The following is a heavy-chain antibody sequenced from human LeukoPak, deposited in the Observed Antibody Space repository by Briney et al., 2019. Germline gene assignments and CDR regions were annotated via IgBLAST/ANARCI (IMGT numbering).Heavy chain of an antibody. CDR1: GFTFSSYS. CDR2: ITSSSSYI. J-gene: IGHJ3*02. CDR3: ARDRTPTYSNTWYDAFDI. D-gene: IGHD6-13*01. Sequence: GGTLRLSCAASGFTFSSYSMNWVRQAPGKGLEWVSSITSSSSYIYYADSVKGRFTISRDNAKNSLCLQMNSLRAEDTAVYYCARDRTPTYSNTWYDAFDIWGQGTKVTVSS. V-gene: IGHV3-21*01.